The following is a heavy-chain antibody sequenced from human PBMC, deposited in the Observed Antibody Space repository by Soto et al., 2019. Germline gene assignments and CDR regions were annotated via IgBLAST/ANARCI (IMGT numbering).Heavy chain of an antibody. CDR2: IWYDGSNK. CDR3: ARGGGLRYFDWLLSI. J-gene: IGHJ4*02. CDR1: GFTFSSYG. D-gene: IGHD3-9*01. Sequence: QVQLVESGGGVVQPGRSLRLSCAASGFTFSSYGMHWVRQAPGKGLEWVAVIWYDGSNKYYADSVKGRFTISRDNSKNTLYLQMNSLRAEDTAVYYCARGGGLRYFDWLLSIWGQGNLVTGSS. V-gene: IGHV3-33*01.